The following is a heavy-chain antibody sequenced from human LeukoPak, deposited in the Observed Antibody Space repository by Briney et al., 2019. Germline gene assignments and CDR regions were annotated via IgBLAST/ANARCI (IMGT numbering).Heavy chain of an antibody. CDR3: ARDGGSIVVVPAAHYYYYGMDV. J-gene: IGHJ6*02. Sequence: PGGSLRLSCAASGFTFSSYSMNWVRQAPGKGLEWVSSISSSSSYIDYADSVKGRFTISRDNAKNSLYLQMNSLRAEDTAVYYCARDGGSIVVVPAAHYYYYGMDVWGQGTTVTVSS. D-gene: IGHD2-2*01. CDR2: ISSSSSYI. CDR1: GFTFSSYS. V-gene: IGHV3-21*01.